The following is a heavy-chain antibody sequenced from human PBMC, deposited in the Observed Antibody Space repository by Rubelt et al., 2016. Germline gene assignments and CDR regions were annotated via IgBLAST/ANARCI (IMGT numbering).Heavy chain of an antibody. CDR1: AGSISSSSYY. V-gene: IGHV4-39*01. CDR2: IYYSGST. J-gene: IGHJ2*01. Sequence: QLQLQESGPGLVKPSETLSLTCIVSAGSISSSSYYWGWIRQPPGKGLEWIGSIYYSGSTYYSPSLKSRVTISVDTSRNHVSLKLNSGTAADTAVYYCARHGAVLNWFFDLWGRGTLVTVSS. CDR3: ARHGAVLNWFFDL. D-gene: IGHD3-16*01.